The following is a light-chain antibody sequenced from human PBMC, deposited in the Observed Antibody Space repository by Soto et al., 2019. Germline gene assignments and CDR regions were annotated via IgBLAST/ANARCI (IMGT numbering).Light chain of an antibody. CDR2: GAS. CDR1: QSVSSSY. V-gene: IGKV3-20*01. CDR3: QQYANSRT. Sequence: EIVLTQSPGTLSLFPGEKATLSCRASQSVSSSYLAWYQQKLGQAPRLLIYGASTRATGIPDRFSGSGSGTDFTLTISRLEPEDFAVYYCQQYANSRTFGQGTKVEIK. J-gene: IGKJ1*01.